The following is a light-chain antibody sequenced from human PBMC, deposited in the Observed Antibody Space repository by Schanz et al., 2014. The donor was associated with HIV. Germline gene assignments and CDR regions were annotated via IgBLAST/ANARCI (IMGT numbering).Light chain of an antibody. CDR2: DVD. J-gene: IGLJ3*02. V-gene: IGLV2-14*01. Sequence: QSALTQPASVSGSPGQSITISCTGTSSDVGGYKYVSWYQQYPGKAPKLIIFDVDNRSSGVSNRFSGSKSGNTASLTISGLQAEDEADYYCSSYAGSSTWVFGGGTKLTVL. CDR1: SSDVGGYKY. CDR3: SSYAGSSTWV.